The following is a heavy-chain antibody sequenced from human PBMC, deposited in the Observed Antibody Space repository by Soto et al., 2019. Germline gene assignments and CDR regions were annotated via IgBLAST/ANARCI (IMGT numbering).Heavy chain of an antibody. D-gene: IGHD2-15*01. CDR3: EVRPGYSTGGDY. CDR1: GLTFRTYW. Sequence: EVQLVESGGGLVQPGGSLRLSCAASGLTFRTYWVIWVRQAPGKGLVWVSRVYNDGVSTLHAASVTGRFTISRDNAKNTVYLQMSDLRVEDTAMYYCEVRPGYSTGGDYWGRGTLVTVSS. CDR2: VYNDGVST. J-gene: IGHJ4*02. V-gene: IGHV3-74*03.